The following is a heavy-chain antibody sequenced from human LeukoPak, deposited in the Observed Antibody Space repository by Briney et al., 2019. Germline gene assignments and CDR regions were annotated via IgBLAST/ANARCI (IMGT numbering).Heavy chain of an antibody. CDR3: ARGGIQLWLYVRDY. D-gene: IGHD5-18*01. V-gene: IGHV4-59*01. Sequence: PSETLSLTCTVSGGSISSYYWSWIRQPPGKGLERIGYIYYSGSTNYNPSLKSRVTISVDTSKNQFSLKLSSVTAADTAVYYCARGGIQLWLYVRDYWGRGTLVTVSS. J-gene: IGHJ4*02. CDR2: IYYSGST. CDR1: GGSISSYY.